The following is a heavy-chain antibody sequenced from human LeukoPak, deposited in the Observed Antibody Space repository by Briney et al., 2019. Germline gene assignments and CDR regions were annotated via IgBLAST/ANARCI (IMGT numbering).Heavy chain of an antibody. V-gene: IGHV4-4*02. J-gene: IGHJ4*02. CDR2: VLLSGAT. Sequence: PSGTLSLTCDVSGGSIMTTNWWSWVRQPPNKGLEWIGEVLLSGATNYNPSLESRVTMSIDTSKNHLSLELTSVTAADTAMYYCTRESGAFSPFGFWGQGTLVTVSS. CDR1: GGSIMTTNW. CDR3: TRESGAFSPFGF. D-gene: IGHD1-26*01.